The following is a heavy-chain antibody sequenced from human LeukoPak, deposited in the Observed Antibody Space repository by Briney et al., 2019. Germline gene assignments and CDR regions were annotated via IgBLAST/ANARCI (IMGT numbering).Heavy chain of an antibody. D-gene: IGHD1-26*01. CDR2: ISGSGTTI. CDR1: GFTFSSYA. CDR3: ARQARSGSFSDS. Sequence: PGGSLRLSCAASGFTFSSYAMSWVRQAPGKGLEWVSYISGSGTTIHYADSVKGRFTISRDNAKNSLYLQMNSLRAEDTAVYYCARQARSGSFSDSWGQGTLVTVSS. V-gene: IGHV3-48*04. J-gene: IGHJ5*01.